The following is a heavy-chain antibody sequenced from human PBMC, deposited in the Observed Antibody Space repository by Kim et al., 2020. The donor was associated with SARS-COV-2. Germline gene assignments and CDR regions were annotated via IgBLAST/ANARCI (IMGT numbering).Heavy chain of an antibody. D-gene: IGHD2-8*01. V-gene: IGHV4-34*01. Sequence: SETLSLTCAVYGGSFSGYYWSWIRQPPGKGLEWIGEINHSGSTNYNPSLKSRVTISVDTSKNQFSLKLSSVTAADTAVYYCARGMYCTNGVCYTRLFDYWGQGTLVTVSS. CDR3: ARGMYCTNGVCYTRLFDY. CDR2: INHSGST. J-gene: IGHJ4*02. CDR1: GGSFSGYY.